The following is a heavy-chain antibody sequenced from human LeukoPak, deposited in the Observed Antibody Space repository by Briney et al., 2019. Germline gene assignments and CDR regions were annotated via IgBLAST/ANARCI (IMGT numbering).Heavy chain of an antibody. J-gene: IGHJ4*02. CDR3: AKDGQLGGSSWFTLYFDY. D-gene: IGHD6-13*01. CDR2: SSYDESHT. V-gene: IGHV3-30*18. CDR1: GFTLSDHY. Sequence: GGSLRLSCAASGFTLSDHYMDWVRQAPGKGLEWLAVSSYDESHTYYTDSVKGRFTISRDNSKNTLYLQMNSLRPEDTAVYYCAKDGQLGGSSWFTLYFDYWGQGTLVTVSS.